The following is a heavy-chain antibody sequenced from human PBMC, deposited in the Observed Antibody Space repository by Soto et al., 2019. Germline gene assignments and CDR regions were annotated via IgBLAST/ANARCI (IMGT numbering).Heavy chain of an antibody. CDR1: GGTFNSYD. CDR3: ARLSRPNYYDTSGFFKDNWFDP. V-gene: IGHV1-69*13. D-gene: IGHD3-22*01. Sequence: GXSVKVSCRASGGTFNSYDINWVREAPVQGLEWMGGIIPIVETPKYAQKFQGRVTITADESTNTVYMELSSLRSEDTAMYYCARLSRPNYYDTSGFFKDNWFDPWGQGTLVTVSS. CDR2: IIPIVETP. J-gene: IGHJ5*02.